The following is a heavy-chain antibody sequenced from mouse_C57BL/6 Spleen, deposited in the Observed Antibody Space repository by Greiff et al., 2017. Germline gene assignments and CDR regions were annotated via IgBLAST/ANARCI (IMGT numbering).Heavy chain of an antibody. V-gene: IGHV1-52*01. CDR3: ARSSYYGSSPRFDY. CDR1: GYTFTSYW. D-gene: IGHD1-1*01. Sequence: QVQLQQPGAELVRPGSSVKLSCKASGYTFTSYWMHWVKQRPIQGLEWIGNIDPSDSETHYNQKFKDKATLTVDKSSSTAYMQLSSLTSEDSAVYYCARSSYYGSSPRFDYWGQGTTLTVSS. J-gene: IGHJ2*01. CDR2: IDPSDSET.